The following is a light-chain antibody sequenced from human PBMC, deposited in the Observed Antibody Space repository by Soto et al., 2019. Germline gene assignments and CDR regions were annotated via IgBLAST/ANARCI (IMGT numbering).Light chain of an antibody. V-gene: IGLV1-44*01. CDR1: SSNIGSNP. J-gene: IGLJ2*01. Sequence: QSVLTQPPSASGTPRQRVTIACSGSSSNIGSNPVNWYQQLPGTAPKLLIYSNNQRPSGVPDRFSGSQSGTSASLAISGLQSEDEADYYCAAWDDSLNGVVFGGGTKLTVL. CDR3: AAWDDSLNGVV. CDR2: SNN.